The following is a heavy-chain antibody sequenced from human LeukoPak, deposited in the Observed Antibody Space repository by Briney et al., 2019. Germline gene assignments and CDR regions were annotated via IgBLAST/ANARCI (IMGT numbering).Heavy chain of an antibody. V-gene: IGHV3-9*03. CDR1: GFTFDDYA. J-gene: IGHJ3*01. CDR2: ISWNSGNI. Sequence: GRSLTLSCAPSGFTFDDYAMHWVRQAPGKGLEWVSGISWNSGNIHYADSVKGRFTISRDNAKTSLYLQMNSLRAEDMALYYCARDLVATVGDAFDVWGQGTMVTVSS. CDR3: ARDLVATVGDAFDV. D-gene: IGHD5-12*01.